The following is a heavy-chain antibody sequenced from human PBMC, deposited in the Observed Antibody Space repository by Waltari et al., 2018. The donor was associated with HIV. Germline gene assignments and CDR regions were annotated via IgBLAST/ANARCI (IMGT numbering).Heavy chain of an antibody. CDR1: GFTFSSYW. J-gene: IGHJ4*02. V-gene: IGHV3-7*01. Sequence: EVQLVESGGGLVQPGGSLSIACAASGFTFSSYWMSCFRQAPGKGLEWVANIKQDGSEIYYVDSVKGRFTISRDNAKNSLYLQMNSLRAEDTAVYFCARRGGRSSPLGYWGQGTLVTVSS. CDR2: IKQDGSEI. D-gene: IGHD6-13*01. CDR3: ARRGGRSSPLGY.